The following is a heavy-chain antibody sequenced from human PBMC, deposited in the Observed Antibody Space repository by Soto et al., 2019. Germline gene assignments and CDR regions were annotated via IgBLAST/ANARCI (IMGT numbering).Heavy chain of an antibody. Sequence: LXLSGAVSGVTFSSYSMNWVLQAPGKGLEWVSTISGSGGNTYYADSVKGRFTISRDNSKNTLYLQMNSLRAEDTALYYCAKEWSWTTGSYGIFDYWGQGTLVTVSS. J-gene: IGHJ4*02. D-gene: IGHD3-10*01. CDR2: ISGSGGNT. V-gene: IGHV3-23*01. CDR1: GVTFSSYS. CDR3: AKEWSWTTGSYGIFDY.